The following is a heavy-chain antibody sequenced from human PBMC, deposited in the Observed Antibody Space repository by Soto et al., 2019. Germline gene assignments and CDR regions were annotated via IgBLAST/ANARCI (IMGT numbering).Heavy chain of an antibody. J-gene: IGHJ4*02. Sequence: QVQLQESGPGLVKPSGTLSLTCAVSGDSIKTNYWWSWVRQPPVKGLEWIGEVYHHGLTNYNPSLKRRVTMSVDTSRNQFSLRLTSVTAADTAIYYCARDAAVPGESDRFDYWGQGTLVTGSS. D-gene: IGHD6-19*01. CDR3: ARDAAVPGESDRFDY. CDR1: GDSIKTNYW. V-gene: IGHV4-4*02. CDR2: VYHHGLT.